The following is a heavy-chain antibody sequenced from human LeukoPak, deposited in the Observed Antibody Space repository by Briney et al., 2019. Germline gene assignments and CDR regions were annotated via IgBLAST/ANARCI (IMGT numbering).Heavy chain of an antibody. CDR1: GGSISSYS. CDR3: AKTTTGYSSGRFPGWPVDY. Sequence: SETLSLTCTVSGGSISSYSWSWIRQPPGKGLEWIGSMSYTGNTNYNPSLKSRVTGSVDRSKNQFSLRLSSVTAADTAVYYCAKTTTGYSSGRFPGWPVDYWGQGTLVTVSS. J-gene: IGHJ4*02. V-gene: IGHV4-59*08. CDR2: MSYTGNT. D-gene: IGHD6-19*01.